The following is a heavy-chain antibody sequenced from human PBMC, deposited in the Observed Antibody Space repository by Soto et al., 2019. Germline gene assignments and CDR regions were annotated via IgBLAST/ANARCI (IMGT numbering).Heavy chain of an antibody. D-gene: IGHD5-12*01. CDR1: GGSISSGDYY. V-gene: IGHV4-30-4*01. Sequence: SETLSLTCTVSGGSISSGDYYWSWIRQPPGKGLEWIGYIYYSGSTYYNPSLKSRVTISVDTSKNQFSLKLSSVTAADTAVYYCARVRSGYGDYYFDYWGQGPLVTVSS. CDR3: ARVRSGYGDYYFDY. J-gene: IGHJ4*02. CDR2: IYYSGST.